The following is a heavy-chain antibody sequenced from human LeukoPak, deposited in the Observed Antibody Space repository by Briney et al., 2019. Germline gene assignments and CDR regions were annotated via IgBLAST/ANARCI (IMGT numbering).Heavy chain of an antibody. CDR1: GFTFSSYN. CDR3: ARDPYSGSYGNYYYYFTDV. V-gene: IGHV3-21*01. Sequence: GGSLRLSCAASGFTFSSYNMNWVRQAPGKGLEWVTPITSGSSYIYYADSVKGRFTISRDNAKDSLYLQMNSLRAEDTAVYYCARDPYSGSYGNYYYYFTDVWGKGTTVTISS. CDR2: ITSGSSYI. J-gene: IGHJ6*03. D-gene: IGHD1-26*01.